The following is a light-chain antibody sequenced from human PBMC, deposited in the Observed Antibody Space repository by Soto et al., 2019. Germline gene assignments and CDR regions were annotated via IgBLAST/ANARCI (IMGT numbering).Light chain of an antibody. CDR3: AAWDDSPNGV. J-gene: IGLJ3*02. CDR2: SNN. Sequence: QSVLTQPPSASGTPGQRVTISCSGSSSNIGSNTVNWYQQLPGTAPKLLIYSNNQRPSGVPDRFSGSKSGTSASLAISGLQSEEEADYYCAAWDDSPNGVFGGGTK. CDR1: SSNIGSNT. V-gene: IGLV1-44*01.